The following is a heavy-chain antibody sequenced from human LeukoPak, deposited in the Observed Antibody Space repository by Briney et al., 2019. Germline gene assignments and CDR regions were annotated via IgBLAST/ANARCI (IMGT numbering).Heavy chain of an antibody. CDR2: IYPGDSDT. J-gene: IGHJ5*02. CDR1: GYSFTSSW. D-gene: IGHD5-12*01. CDR3: ARTVDPKYNWFDP. Sequence: GESLKISCKGSGYSFTSSWIGWVRQMPGKGLEWMGIIYPGDSDTRYSPSFQGQVAISAERSISTAYLQWSSLKASDTAMYYCARTVDPKYNWFDPWGQGTLVTVSS. V-gene: IGHV5-51*01.